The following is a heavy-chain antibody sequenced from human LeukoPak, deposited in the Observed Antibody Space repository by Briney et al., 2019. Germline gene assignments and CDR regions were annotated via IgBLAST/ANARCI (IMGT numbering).Heavy chain of an antibody. CDR3: ARESSYYGSGSPTY. CDR1: GYTFTSYG. CDR2: ISAYNGNT. J-gene: IGHJ4*02. D-gene: IGHD3-10*01. Sequence: ASVKVSCKASGYTFTSYGISWVRQAPGQGLEWMGWISAYNGNTNYAQKLQGRVTMTTDTSTSTAYMELRSLRSDATAVYYCARESSYYGSGSPTYWGQGTLVTVSS. V-gene: IGHV1-18*01.